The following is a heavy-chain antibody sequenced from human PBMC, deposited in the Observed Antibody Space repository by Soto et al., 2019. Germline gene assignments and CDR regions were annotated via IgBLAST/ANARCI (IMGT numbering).Heavy chain of an antibody. CDR3: ARGSIVVISRDGLDP. CDR1: GFTFSNYG. CDR2: ISDGGSNK. J-gene: IGHJ5*02. V-gene: IGHV3-30*03. Sequence: QVQLVESGGGVVQPGRSLRLSCTASGFTFSNYGMHWVRQAPGKGLEWVAVISDGGSNKDYADSVRGRFTISRDNSKNTLYLHMNSLTAQDTAMYYCARGSIVVISRDGLDPWGQGTLVTVSS. D-gene: IGHD3-22*01.